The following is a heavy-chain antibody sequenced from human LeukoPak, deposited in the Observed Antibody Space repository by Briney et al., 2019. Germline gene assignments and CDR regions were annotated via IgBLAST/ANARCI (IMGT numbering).Heavy chain of an antibody. D-gene: IGHD6-19*01. Sequence: GGSLRLSCVASGFTFSSYSTNWVRQAPGKGPEWVSSISRAGDNSYSEDSVKGRFTISRDNAKDSLYLQLNSLTAENTAIYYCARDLMAVAGTGFDYWGQGALVTVSS. V-gene: IGHV3-21*01. J-gene: IGHJ4*02. CDR3: ARDLMAVAGTGFDY. CDR2: ISRAGDNS. CDR1: GFTFSSYS.